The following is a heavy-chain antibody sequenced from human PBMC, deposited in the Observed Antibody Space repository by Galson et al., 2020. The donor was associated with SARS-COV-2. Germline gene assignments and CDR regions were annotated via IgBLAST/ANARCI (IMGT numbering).Heavy chain of an antibody. CDR1: GESFSGYY. V-gene: IGHV4-34*01. D-gene: IGHD3-10*01. CDR3: ARGLGAGWYVDL. CDR2: INHSGST. J-gene: IGHJ2*01. Sequence: SETLSLTCTVYGESFSGYYWSCIRQHPGKGLEWIGEINHSGSTNYNPSLKSRVTISLDTSKNQFSLQLSSVTAADTAVYYCARGLGAGWYVDLWGRGTLVTVSS.